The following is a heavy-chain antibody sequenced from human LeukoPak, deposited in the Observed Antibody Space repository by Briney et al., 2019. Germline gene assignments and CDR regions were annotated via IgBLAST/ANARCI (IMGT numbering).Heavy chain of an antibody. D-gene: IGHD3-22*01. CDR1: GYTFTGYY. Sequence: ASVKVSCKASGYTFTGYYMRWVRQAPGQGLEWMGRINPNSGGTNYAQEFQGRVTMTRGTSISTAYMELSRLRSDDTAVYYCARGGVNYYDSTPQILFDYWGQGTLVTVSS. V-gene: IGHV1-2*06. J-gene: IGHJ4*02. CDR2: INPNSGGT. CDR3: ARGGVNYYDSTPQILFDY.